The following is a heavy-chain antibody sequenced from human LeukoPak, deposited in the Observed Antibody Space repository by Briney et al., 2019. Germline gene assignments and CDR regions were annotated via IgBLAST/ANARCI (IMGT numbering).Heavy chain of an antibody. CDR2: INPNSGGT. Sequence: ASVKVSCKASGYTFTGYYMHWVRQAPGQGLEWMGWINPNSGGTNYAQKFQGRVTMTRDTSISTAYMELSRLRSDDTAVYYCARSRSLTNYYYYYGMDVWGQGTTVTVSS. CDR1: GYTFTGYY. V-gene: IGHV1-2*02. CDR3: ARSRSLTNYYYYYGMDV. D-gene: IGHD3-16*01. J-gene: IGHJ6*02.